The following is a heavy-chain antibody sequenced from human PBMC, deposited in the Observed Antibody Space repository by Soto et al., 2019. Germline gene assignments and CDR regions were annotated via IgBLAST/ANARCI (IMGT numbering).Heavy chain of an antibody. CDR1: GGSISSSSYY. CDR2: IYYSGST. CDR3: ASQAGIRENWFDP. V-gene: IGHV4-39*01. Sequence: SETLSLTCTVSGGSISSSSYYWGWIRQPPGKGLEWIGSIYYSGSTYYNPSLKSRVTISVDTSKNQFSLKLSSVTAADTAVYYCASQAGIRENWFDPWGQGTLVTVSS. D-gene: IGHD6-13*01. J-gene: IGHJ5*02.